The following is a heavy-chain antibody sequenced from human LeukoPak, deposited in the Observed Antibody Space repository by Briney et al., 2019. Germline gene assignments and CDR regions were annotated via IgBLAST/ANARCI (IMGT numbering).Heavy chain of an antibody. D-gene: IGHD1-7*01. V-gene: IGHV4-59*01. CDR2: IYYSGSI. CDR1: GGSISSYY. Sequence: SETLSLTCTVSGGSISSYYWSWIRQPPGKGREWIGYIYYSGSINYNPSLKSRVTISVDTSKNQFSLKLSSVTAADTAVDYCARETRARAFDIWGQGTMVTVSS. CDR3: ARETRARAFDI. J-gene: IGHJ3*02.